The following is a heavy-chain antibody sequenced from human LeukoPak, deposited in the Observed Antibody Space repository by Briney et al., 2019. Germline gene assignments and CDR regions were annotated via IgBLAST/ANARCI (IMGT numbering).Heavy chain of an antibody. J-gene: IGHJ4*02. Sequence: KAGGSLRLSCAASGFTFSDYYMSWIRQAPGKGLEWVSYISSSGSTIYYADSVKGRFTISRDNAKNSLYLQMNSLRAEDTAVYYCARVFWVSGSPPYFDYWGQGTLVTVSS. D-gene: IGHD3-16*01. CDR2: ISSSGSTI. CDR3: ARVFWVSGSPPYFDY. V-gene: IGHV3-11*04. CDR1: GFTFSDYY.